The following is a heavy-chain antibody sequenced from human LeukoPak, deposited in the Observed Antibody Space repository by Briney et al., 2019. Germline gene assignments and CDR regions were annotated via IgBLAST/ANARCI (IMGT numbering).Heavy chain of an antibody. CDR1: GFTFSSNA. V-gene: IGHV3-23*01. CDR3: AKASYYDYVWGSYRPNWFDP. D-gene: IGHD3-16*02. CDR2: ISGSGGST. Sequence: GGSLRLSCAASGFTFSSNAMSWVRQAPGKGLEWVSAISGSGGSTYYADSVKGRFTISRDNSKNTLYLQMNSLRAGDTAVYYCAKASYYDYVWGSYRPNWFDPWGQGTLVTVSS. J-gene: IGHJ5*02.